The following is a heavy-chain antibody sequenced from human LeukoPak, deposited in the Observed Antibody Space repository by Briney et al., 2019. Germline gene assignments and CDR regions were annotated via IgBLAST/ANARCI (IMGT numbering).Heavy chain of an antibody. J-gene: IGHJ4*02. Sequence: GGSLRLSCAASGFTLSSHWMHWVRQAPGKGLVWVSRISTDGNVATYADSVEGRFTISRDNARNTLYLQMNSLTAEDTGIYFCTRDRIHYRDFWGQGTLVTVSS. CDR1: GFTLSSHW. CDR3: TRDRIHYRDF. D-gene: IGHD3-16*02. CDR2: ISTDGNVA. V-gene: IGHV3-74*01.